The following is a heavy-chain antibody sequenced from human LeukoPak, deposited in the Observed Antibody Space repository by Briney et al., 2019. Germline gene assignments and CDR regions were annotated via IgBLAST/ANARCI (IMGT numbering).Heavy chain of an antibody. CDR2: IYYSGST. D-gene: IGHD1-26*01. V-gene: IGHV4-59*12. Sequence: PSETLSLTCTVSGGSISSYYWSWIRQPPGKGLEWIGYIYYSGSTNYNPSLKSRVTISVDTSKNQFSLKLSSVTAADTAVYYCARSLGELPYFDYWGQGTLVTVSS. CDR1: GGSISSYY. J-gene: IGHJ4*02. CDR3: ARSLGELPYFDY.